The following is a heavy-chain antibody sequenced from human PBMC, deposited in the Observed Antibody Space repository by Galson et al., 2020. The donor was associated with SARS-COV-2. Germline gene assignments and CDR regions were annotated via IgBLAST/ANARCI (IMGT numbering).Heavy chain of an antibody. D-gene: IGHD3-10*01. CDR2: IYWNYDK. Sequence: SGPTLVKPTQTLTLTCTFSGFSLSTSGVGVGWIRQPPGKALEWLALIYWNYDKRYSPSLKSRLTITKDTSKNQVVLTMTNMDPVDTATYYCARVLLWFGELLEGWFDPWGQGTLVTVSS. CDR3: ARVLLWFGELLEGWFDP. V-gene: IGHV2-5*01. J-gene: IGHJ5*02. CDR1: GFSLSTSGVG.